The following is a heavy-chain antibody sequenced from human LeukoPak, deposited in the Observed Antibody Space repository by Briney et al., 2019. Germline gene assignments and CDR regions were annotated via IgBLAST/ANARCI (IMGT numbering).Heavy chain of an antibody. CDR1: GYTSTGYY. J-gene: IGHJ6*03. Sequence: ASVKVSCKASGYTSTGYYMHWVRQAPGQGLEWMGWINPNSGGTNYAQKFQGRVTMTRDTSISTAYMELSRLRSDDTAVYYCARRGVRGDCSSTSCYPLDYYYYMDVWGKGTTVTISS. CDR3: ARRGVRGDCSSTSCYPLDYYYYMDV. D-gene: IGHD2-2*01. CDR2: INPNSGGT. V-gene: IGHV1-2*02.